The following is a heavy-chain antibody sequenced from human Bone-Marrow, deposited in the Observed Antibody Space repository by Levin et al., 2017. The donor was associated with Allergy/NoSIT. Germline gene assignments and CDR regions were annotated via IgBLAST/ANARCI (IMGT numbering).Heavy chain of an antibody. D-gene: IGHD1/OR15-1a*01. CDR2: MNAGGGT. J-gene: IGHJ6*02. Sequence: GGSLRLSCAASGFTVSSQYMSWVRQAPGKGLEWVSVMNAGGGTLYADSVKGRFTISRDNSKNTLFLQVNSLRAEDTAVYYCATSTVNKYYYYHGMDVWGQGTTVTVSS. V-gene: IGHV3-53*01. CDR1: GFTVSSQY. CDR3: ATSTVNKYYYYHGMDV.